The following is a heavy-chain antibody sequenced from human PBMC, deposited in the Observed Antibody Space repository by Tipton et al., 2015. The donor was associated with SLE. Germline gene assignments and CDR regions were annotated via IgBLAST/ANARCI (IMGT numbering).Heavy chain of an antibody. Sequence: TLSLTCSVSGGFISSYYWSWIRQTPGKGLEWIGYIYYSGSTNYKPSLKSRVTISVDTSKNQFSLKLSSVTAADTSVYYCAGGTWYDTLTGYYTGPFDYWGQGTLVTVSS. CDR1: GGFISSYY. CDR3: AGGTWYDTLTGYYTGPFDY. CDR2: IYYSGST. D-gene: IGHD3-9*01. J-gene: IGHJ4*02. V-gene: IGHV4-59*08.